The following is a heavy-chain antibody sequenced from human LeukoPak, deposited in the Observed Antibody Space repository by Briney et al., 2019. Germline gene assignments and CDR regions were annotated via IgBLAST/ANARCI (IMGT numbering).Heavy chain of an antibody. CDR1: GGSISSYY. D-gene: IGHD5-18*01. CDR3: ARVDTAMVFSWYFDY. CDR2: IYYSGST. J-gene: IGHJ4*02. V-gene: IGHV4-59*01. Sequence: PSQTLSLTCTVSGGSISSYYWSWIRQPPGKGLEWIGYIYYSGSTNYNPSLKSRVTISVDTSKNQFSLKLSSVTAADTAVYYCARVDTAMVFSWYFDYWGQGTLVTVSS.